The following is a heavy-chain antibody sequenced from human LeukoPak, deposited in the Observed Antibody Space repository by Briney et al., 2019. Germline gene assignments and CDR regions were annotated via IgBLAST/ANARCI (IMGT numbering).Heavy chain of an antibody. CDR1: GFTFSSYS. CDR3: AKAQWLVPVSAFDI. CDR2: ISSSSSTI. J-gene: IGHJ3*02. V-gene: IGHV3-48*01. D-gene: IGHD6-19*01. Sequence: GGSLRLSCAASGFTFSSYSMNWVRQAPGKGLEWVSYISSSSSTIYYADSVKGRFTISRDNSKNTLYLQMNSLRAEDTAVYYCAKAQWLVPVSAFDIWGQGTMVTVSS.